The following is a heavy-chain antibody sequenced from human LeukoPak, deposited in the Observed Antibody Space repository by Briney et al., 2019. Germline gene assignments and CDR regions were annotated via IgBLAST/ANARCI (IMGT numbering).Heavy chain of an antibody. V-gene: IGHV4-4*07. CDR2: IYTTGAT. J-gene: IGHJ4*02. CDR1: SGSINSYY. Sequence: SETLSLTCTVSSGSINSYYWGWVRQPPGKGLEWIGRIYTTGATQYNPSLKSRVTMSIDTSTNQFSLNLRSMTAAGTAVYYCGRQGYTASYYFLDFWSQGTLVAVS. CDR3: GRQGYTASYYFLDF. D-gene: IGHD1-26*01.